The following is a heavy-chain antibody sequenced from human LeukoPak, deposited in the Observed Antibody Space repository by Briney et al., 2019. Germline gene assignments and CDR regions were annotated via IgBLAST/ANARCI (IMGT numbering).Heavy chain of an antibody. CDR1: GFTFSSYW. CDR2: IKQDGSEK. Sequence: GGSLRLSCAASGFTFSSYWMSWVRQAPGKGLEWVAHIKQDGSEKYYVDSVKGRFTISRDNAKNSLYLQMNSLRAEDTAVYYCARGAPSLIAAAGFAFDIWGQGTMVTVSS. V-gene: IGHV3-7*01. J-gene: IGHJ3*02. D-gene: IGHD6-13*01. CDR3: ARGAPSLIAAAGFAFDI.